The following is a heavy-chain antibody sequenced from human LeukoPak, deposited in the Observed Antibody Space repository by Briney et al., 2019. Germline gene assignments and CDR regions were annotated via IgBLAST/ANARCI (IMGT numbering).Heavy chain of an antibody. D-gene: IGHD3-22*01. Sequence: PGGSLRLSCAASGFTFSSYAMSWVRQAPGKGLERVSAISGSGGSTYYADSVKGRFTISRDNSKNTLYLQMNSLRAEDTAVYYCANTGYDSSGYYFIDYWGQGTLVTVSS. CDR2: ISGSGGST. V-gene: IGHV3-23*01. J-gene: IGHJ4*02. CDR3: ANTGYDSSGYYFIDY. CDR1: GFTFSSYA.